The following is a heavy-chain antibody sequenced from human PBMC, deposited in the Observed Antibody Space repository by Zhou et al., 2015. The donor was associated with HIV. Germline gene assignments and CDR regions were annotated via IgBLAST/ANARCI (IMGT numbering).Heavy chain of an antibody. J-gene: IGHJ4*02. CDR1: GGTFSSYA. CDR2: IIPIFGTA. V-gene: IGHV1-69*01. Sequence: QVQLVQSGAEVKKPGSSVKVSCKASGGTFSSYAISWVRQAPGQGLEWMGGIIPIFGTANYAQKFQGRVTITADESTSTAYMELSSLRSEDTAVYYCTVGPLVKVRGQSEISPHFDYVGPGNPGPPSP. CDR3: TVGPLVKVRGQSEISPHFDY. D-gene: IGHD3-10*01.